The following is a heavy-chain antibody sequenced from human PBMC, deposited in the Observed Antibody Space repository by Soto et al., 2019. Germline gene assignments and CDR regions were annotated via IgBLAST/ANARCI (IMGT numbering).Heavy chain of an antibody. CDR1: GFTLSDYA. CDR2: SSCSVVGT. J-gene: IGHJ6*03. Sequence: EVQLSESGGGLAQPGGSLRLSCAASGFTLSDYAMDWVRHAPGEGLEYVSGSSCSVVGTYYANSVQGRFTISRDNSKRTVYLQMCSLRPEDMGVYYCARRALPDFYYRDVWGKGTTVTLSS. CDR3: ARRALPDFYYRDV. V-gene: IGHV3-64*01.